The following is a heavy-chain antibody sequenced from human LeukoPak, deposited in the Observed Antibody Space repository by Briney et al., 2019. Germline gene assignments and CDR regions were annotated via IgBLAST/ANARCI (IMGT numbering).Heavy chain of an antibody. CDR1: GFTFDDYA. V-gene: IGHV3-9*01. CDR3: AKDRRMEYTSSSGNWFDP. D-gene: IGHD6-6*01. CDR2: ISWNSGSI. Sequence: GRSLRLSCAASGFTFDDYAMHWVRQAPGKGLEWVSGISWNSGSIGYADSVKGRFTISRDNAKNSLYLQMNSLRAEDTALYYCAKDRRMEYTSSSGNWFDPWGQGTPVTASS. J-gene: IGHJ5*02.